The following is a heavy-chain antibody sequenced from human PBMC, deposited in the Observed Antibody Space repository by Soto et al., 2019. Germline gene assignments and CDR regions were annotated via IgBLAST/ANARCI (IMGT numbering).Heavy chain of an antibody. CDR2: IIPIFGTA. CDR3: ARDFQWFGEFLYYYYYGMDV. V-gene: IGHV1-69*06. Sequence: SVKVSCKASGGTLSSHAISWVRQAPGQGLEWMGGIIPIFGTANYAQKFQGRVTITADNSKNTLYLQMNSLRAEDTAVYYCARDFQWFGEFLYYYYYGMDVWGLGSTVTVS. J-gene: IGHJ6*02. CDR1: GGTLSSHA. D-gene: IGHD3-10*01.